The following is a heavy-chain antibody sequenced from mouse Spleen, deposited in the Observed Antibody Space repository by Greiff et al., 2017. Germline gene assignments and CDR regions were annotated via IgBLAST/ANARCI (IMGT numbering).Heavy chain of an antibody. CDR2: ISYDGSN. CDR1: GYSITSGYY. CDR3: ARDGTTVNFDY. D-gene: IGHD1-1*01. J-gene: IGHJ2*01. V-gene: IGHV3-6*02. Sequence: EVQRVESGPGLVKPSQSLSLTCSVTGYSITSGYYWNWIRQFPGNKLEWMGYISYDGSNNYNPSLKNRISITRDTSKYQFFLKLNSVTTEDTATYYCARDGTTVNFDYWGQGTTLTVSS.